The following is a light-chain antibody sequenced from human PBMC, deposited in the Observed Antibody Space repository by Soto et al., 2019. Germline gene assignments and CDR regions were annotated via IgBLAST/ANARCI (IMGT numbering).Light chain of an antibody. V-gene: IGKV2-28*01. CDR2: LGS. CDR3: MQALQTVYT. J-gene: IGKJ2*01. CDR1: QSLLHSNGYNY. Sequence: DIVMTQSPLPLPVTPGEPASISCRSSQSLLHSNGYNYLDWYLQKPGQSPQLLIYLGSNRASGVPDRFSGSGSGTDFTLKISRVEAEDVGVYYCMQALQTVYTFGQGTKLEIK.